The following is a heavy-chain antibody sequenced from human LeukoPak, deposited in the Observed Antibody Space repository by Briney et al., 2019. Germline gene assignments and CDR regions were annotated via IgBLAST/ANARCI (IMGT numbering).Heavy chain of an antibody. V-gene: IGHV3-21*01. CDR1: GFTFSSYS. CDR2: ISSSSSYI. Sequence: GGSLRLSCAASGFTFSSYSMNWVRQAPGKGLEWVSSISSSSSYIYYADSVKGRFTISRDNAKNSLYLQMNSLRAEDTAVYYCARRGTILTGYYYNDYYFDYWGQGTLVTVSS. D-gene: IGHD3-9*01. J-gene: IGHJ4*02. CDR3: ARRGTILTGYYYNDYYFDY.